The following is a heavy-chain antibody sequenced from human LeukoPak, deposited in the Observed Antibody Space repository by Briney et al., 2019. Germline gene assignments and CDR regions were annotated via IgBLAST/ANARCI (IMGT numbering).Heavy chain of an antibody. Sequence: GASVKVSCKASGYTFTNYGISWVRQAPGQGLEWMGWISAYNGNTNYAQKLQGRVTMTTDTSTSTAYMEVRSLRSDDTAMYYCARQSFGSGSHDDALDIWGQGTMVTVSS. CDR3: ARQSFGSGSHDDALDI. CDR2: ISAYNGNT. CDR1: GYTFTNYG. D-gene: IGHD3-10*01. V-gene: IGHV1-18*01. J-gene: IGHJ3*02.